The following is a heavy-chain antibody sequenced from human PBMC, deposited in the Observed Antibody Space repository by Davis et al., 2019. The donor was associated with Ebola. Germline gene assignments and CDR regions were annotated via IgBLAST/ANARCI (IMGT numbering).Heavy chain of an antibody. CDR1: GYSISSGYY. Sequence: SETLSLTCTVSGYSISSGYYWGWIRQPPGKGLEWIGSIYHSGSTYYNPSLKSRVTISVDTSKNQFSLKLSSVTAADTAVYYCARVVTYYYDSSGYYTSYYFDYWGQGTLVTVSS. CDR2: IYHSGST. J-gene: IGHJ4*02. V-gene: IGHV4-38-2*02. D-gene: IGHD3-22*01. CDR3: ARVVTYYYDSSGYYTSYYFDY.